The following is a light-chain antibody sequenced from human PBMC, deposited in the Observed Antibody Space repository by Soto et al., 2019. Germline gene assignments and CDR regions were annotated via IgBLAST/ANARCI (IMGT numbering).Light chain of an antibody. CDR3: QHYSNWPWT. J-gene: IGKJ1*01. CDR2: GAY. Sequence: EIVITQSPATLSVSPGERATLSCRASQSLSSDLAWYQQKPGQTPRLLIYGAYTRATGISARFMGSGSGTEFTLTIRSLQSEDFALYYCQHYSNWPWTFGQGTKVDIK. V-gene: IGKV3-15*01. CDR1: QSLSSD.